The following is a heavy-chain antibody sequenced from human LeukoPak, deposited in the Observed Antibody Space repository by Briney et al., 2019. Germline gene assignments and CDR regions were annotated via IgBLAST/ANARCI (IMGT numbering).Heavy chain of an antibody. V-gene: IGHV4-34*01. D-gene: IGHD3-10*01. CDR1: GGSFSGYY. CDR2: INHSGST. J-gene: IGHJ4*02. CDR3: SRDVLYGSGSYSDY. Sequence: SETLSFTCAAYGGSFSGYYWSWIGQPPGKGLEWVGEINHSGSTNYKPSLKSRVTISVDTSKNQFSLKLSSVTAADTAVYYCSRDVLYGSGSYSDYWGQGTLVTVSS.